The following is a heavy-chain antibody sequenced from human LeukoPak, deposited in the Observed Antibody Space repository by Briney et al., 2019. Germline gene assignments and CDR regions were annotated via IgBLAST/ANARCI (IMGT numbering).Heavy chain of an antibody. CDR1: GFTFSSYS. V-gene: IGHV3-21*04. CDR3: ASRSIAAGRYY. CDR2: ISSSSSYI. D-gene: IGHD6-13*01. J-gene: IGHJ4*02. Sequence: GGSLRLSCAASGFTFSSYSMNWVRQAPGKGLEWVSSISSSSSYIYYADSVKGRFTISRDNAKNTLSLQMNSLRAEDTAVYYCASRSIAAGRYYWGQGTLVTVSS.